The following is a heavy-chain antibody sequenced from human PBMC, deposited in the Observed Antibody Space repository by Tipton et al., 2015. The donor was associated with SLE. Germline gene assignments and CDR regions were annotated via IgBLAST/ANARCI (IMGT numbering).Heavy chain of an antibody. J-gene: IGHJ4*02. CDR2: IYYSGST. D-gene: IGHD5/OR15-5a*01. CDR3: ARGGSVSYFDY. CDR1: GGSISSYY. V-gene: IGHV4-59*01. Sequence: TLSLTCTVSGGSISSYYWSCIRQPPGKGLEWIGYIYYSGSTNYNPSLKSRVTISVDTSKNQFSLKLSSVTAADTAVYYCARGGSVSYFDYWGQGTLVTVSS.